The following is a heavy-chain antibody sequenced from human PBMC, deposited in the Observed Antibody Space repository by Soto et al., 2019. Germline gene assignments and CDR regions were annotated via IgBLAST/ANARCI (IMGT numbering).Heavy chain of an antibody. Sequence: QVQLVQSGAEVKKPGASVKVSCKASGYTFTSYDINWVRQATGQGLEWMGWMNPNSGNTGYAQKFQGGVTMNRNTAISKAYMELNTLTSEDPAVYYCAGGPGSSYDWFAPWGQGTLVTVSS. J-gene: IGHJ5*02. CDR3: AGGPGSSYDWFAP. CDR2: MNPNSGNT. D-gene: IGHD6-13*01. V-gene: IGHV1-8*01. CDR1: GYTFTSYD.